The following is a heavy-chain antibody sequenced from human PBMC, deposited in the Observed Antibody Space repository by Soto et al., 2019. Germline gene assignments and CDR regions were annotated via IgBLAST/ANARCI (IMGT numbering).Heavy chain of an antibody. CDR3: ARLPFTIFGAVIKGLLNP. V-gene: IGHV1-18*01. J-gene: IGHJ5*02. Sequence: ASVKVSCKASGYTFTSYGISWVRQAPGQGLEWMGWISAYNGSTNYAQKLQGRVTMTTDTSTSTAYMELRSLRSDDTAVYYCARLPFTIFGAVIKGLLNPWRHEALVIASS. CDR1: GYTFTSYG. CDR2: ISAYNGST. D-gene: IGHD3-3*01.